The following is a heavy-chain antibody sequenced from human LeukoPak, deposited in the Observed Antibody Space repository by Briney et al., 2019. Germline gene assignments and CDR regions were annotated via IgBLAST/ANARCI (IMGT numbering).Heavy chain of an antibody. V-gene: IGHV4-39*01. J-gene: IGHJ4*02. CDR1: GGSISTSSYY. D-gene: IGHD3-10*01. CDR2: IYYSGNT. CDR3: ARHYGVRGVHLAY. Sequence: SETLSLTCTVSGGSISTSSYYWGWVRQPPGKGLEWIGRIYYSGNTYYNPSLKSRVTTSVDTSKNQFSLKLSSVTDADTAGYHCARHYGVRGVHLAYWGQASLVTVPS.